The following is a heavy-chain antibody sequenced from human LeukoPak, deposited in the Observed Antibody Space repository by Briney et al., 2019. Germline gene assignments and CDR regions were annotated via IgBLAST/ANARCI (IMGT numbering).Heavy chain of an antibody. J-gene: IGHJ4*02. Sequence: SETLSLTCTVSGGSISSFYWSWIRQPPGKGLEWIGYIYYTGNTNYNPSLKSRVTISVDTSKNQFSLKLSSVTAADTAVYYCASPQRPYSSGWYEGPFDYWGQGALVTVSS. CDR1: GGSISSFY. CDR3: ASPQRPYSSGWYEGPFDY. D-gene: IGHD6-19*01. V-gene: IGHV4-59*01. CDR2: IYYTGNT.